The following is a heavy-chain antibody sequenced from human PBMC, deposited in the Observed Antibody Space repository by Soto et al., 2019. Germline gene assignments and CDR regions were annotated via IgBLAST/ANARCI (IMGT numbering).Heavy chain of an antibody. Sequence: ASVKVSCKASGYTFTGYYMHWVRQAPGQGLEWMGWINPNSGGTNYAQKFQGRVTMTRDTSISTAYMELSRLRSDDTAVYYCAGDSGELWLLKRSYYYGMDVWGQGTTVTVSS. V-gene: IGHV1-2*02. CDR2: INPNSGGT. J-gene: IGHJ6*02. CDR3: AGDSGELWLLKRSYYYGMDV. D-gene: IGHD5-18*01. CDR1: GYTFTGYY.